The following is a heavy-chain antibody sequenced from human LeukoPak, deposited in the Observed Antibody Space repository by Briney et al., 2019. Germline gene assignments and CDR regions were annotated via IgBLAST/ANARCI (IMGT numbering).Heavy chain of an antibody. CDR1: GYTFTGYY. J-gene: IGHJ4*02. V-gene: IGHV1-2*02. CDR2: INPNSGGT. CDR3: ARDPPYYYDSSGYYYFDY. Sequence: ASVKVSCKASGYTFTGYYMHWVRQAPGQGLEWMGWINPNSGGTNYAQKFQGRVTMTRDTSISTAYMELSRLRSDDTAVYYCARDPPYYYDSSGYYYFDYWGQGTLVAVSS. D-gene: IGHD3-22*01.